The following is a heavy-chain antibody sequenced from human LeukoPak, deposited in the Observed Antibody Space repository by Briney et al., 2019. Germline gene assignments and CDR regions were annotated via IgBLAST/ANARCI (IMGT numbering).Heavy chain of an antibody. CDR1: GGSFSGYY. Sequence: SETLSLTCAVYGGSFSGYYWSWIRQPPGKGLEWIGEINHSGSTNYNPSLKSRFTISVDTSKNQFSLKLSSVTAADTAVYYCARVRGPRSGGSCYDYWGQGTLDTVSS. J-gene: IGHJ4*02. D-gene: IGHD2-15*01. V-gene: IGHV4-34*01. CDR2: INHSGST. CDR3: ARVRGPRSGGSCYDY.